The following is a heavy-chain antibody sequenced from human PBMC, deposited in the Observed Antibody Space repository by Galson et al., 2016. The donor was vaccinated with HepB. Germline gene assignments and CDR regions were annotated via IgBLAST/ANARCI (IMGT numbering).Heavy chain of an antibody. CDR3: AKLTENYYDSMGEFDY. Sequence: QSGAEVKKPGASVKVSCKASGYTFTTYGISWVRQAPGQGLEWMGWISAYNGDTNYAQKLQGRVTMTTDTSTSTAYMELRSLRSDDTAVYYCAKLTENYYDSMGEFDYWGQGTLVTVSS. J-gene: IGHJ4*02. CDR1: GYTFTTYG. D-gene: IGHD3-22*01. CDR2: ISAYNGDT. V-gene: IGHV1-18*01.